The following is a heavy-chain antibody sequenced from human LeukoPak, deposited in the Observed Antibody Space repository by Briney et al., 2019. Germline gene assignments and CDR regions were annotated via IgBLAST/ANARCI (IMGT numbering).Heavy chain of an antibody. CDR1: GFTFSSYA. V-gene: IGHV3-74*01. J-gene: IGHJ4*02. CDR2: INSDGSST. Sequence: GGSLRLSCAASGFTFSSYAMSWVRQAPGKGLVWVSRINSDGSSTSYADSVKGRFTISRDNAKNTLYLQMNSLRAEDTAVYYCARSMGKYYYDSSGYFPFGDYDYWGQGTLVTVSS. D-gene: IGHD3-22*01. CDR3: ARSMGKYYYDSSGYFPFGDYDY.